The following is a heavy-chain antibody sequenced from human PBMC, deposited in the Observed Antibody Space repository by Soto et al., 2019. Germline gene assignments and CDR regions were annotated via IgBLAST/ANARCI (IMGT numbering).Heavy chain of an antibody. CDR3: ARAVAGADNWVDP. D-gene: IGHD6-13*01. J-gene: IGHJ5*02. CDR2: ISYSGAVI. CDR1: GFTFTNYG. Sequence: EVQLVESGGGLVQPGGSLTLSCTTSGFTFTNYGMHWVHQTPGKGLEWISFISYSGAVIHYADSVRGRFIISRDNAKNSLSLQMDSLTDEDTAVYYCARAVAGADNWVDPWGQGTLVSVSS. V-gene: IGHV3-48*02.